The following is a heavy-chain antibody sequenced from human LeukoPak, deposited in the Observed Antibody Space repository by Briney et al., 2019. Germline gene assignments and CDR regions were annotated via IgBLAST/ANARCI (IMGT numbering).Heavy chain of an antibody. CDR2: VYTSGST. J-gene: IGHJ3*02. D-gene: IGHD3-22*01. CDR3: ARGYYDSSGYYYPDAFDI. V-gene: IGHV4-61*02. CDR1: GGSIRSGSYY. Sequence: SETLSLTCTVSGGSIRSGSYYWSWIRQAAGKGLEWIGRVYTSGSTNYNPSLKSRVTISVDTSKNQFSLKLSSVTAADTAVYYCARGYYDSSGYYYPDAFDIWGQGTMVTVSS.